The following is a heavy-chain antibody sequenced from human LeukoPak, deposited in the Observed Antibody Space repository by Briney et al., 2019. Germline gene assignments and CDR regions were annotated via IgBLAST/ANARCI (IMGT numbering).Heavy chain of an antibody. Sequence: GGSLKLPCAASGFTFSSYGLHWVRQAPGKGLEGVANKKQDGSEKYYVDSVKGRFTISRDNAKNSLYLQMNSLRAEDTAVYYCARSGEYYDFWSGYFDYWGQGTLVTVSS. CDR1: GFTFSSYG. V-gene: IGHV3-7*01. CDR2: KKQDGSEK. D-gene: IGHD3-3*01. J-gene: IGHJ4*02. CDR3: ARSGEYYDFWSGYFDY.